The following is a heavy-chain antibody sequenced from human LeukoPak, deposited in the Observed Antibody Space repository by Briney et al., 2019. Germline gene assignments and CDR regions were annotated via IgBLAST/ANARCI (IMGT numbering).Heavy chain of an antibody. J-gene: IGHJ4*02. V-gene: IGHV3-23*01. CDR1: GFTFSSYA. Sequence: GGSLRLSCAASGFTFSSYAMNWVRQAPGKGLEWVSGISRSADNTCYTDSVKGRFTISRDNSKDTLYLQMSSLRAEGTPVYYCAKDLGNSFGYENVFDYWGQGALVTVSS. CDR3: AKDLGNSFGYENVFDY. CDR2: ISRSADNT. D-gene: IGHD5-18*01.